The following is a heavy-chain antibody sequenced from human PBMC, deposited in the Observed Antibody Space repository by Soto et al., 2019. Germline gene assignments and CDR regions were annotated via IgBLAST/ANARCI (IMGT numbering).Heavy chain of an antibody. CDR1: GGTFSSYA. D-gene: IGHD6-6*01. J-gene: IGHJ6*02. Sequence: SVKVSCKASGGTFSSYAISWVRQAPGQGLEWMGGIIPIFGTANYAQKFQGRVTITADESTSTAYMELSSLRSEDTAVYYCGLPYSSSTEGYYYGMDVWGQGTTVTVSS. CDR2: IIPIFGTA. CDR3: GLPYSSSTEGYYYGMDV. V-gene: IGHV1-69*13.